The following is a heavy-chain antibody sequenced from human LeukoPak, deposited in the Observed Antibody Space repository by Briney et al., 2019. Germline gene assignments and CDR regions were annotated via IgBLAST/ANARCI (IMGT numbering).Heavy chain of an antibody. J-gene: IGHJ6*03. CDR2: IYYSGST. CDR1: GGSISSYY. CDR3: ARVSTNQVYYYYMDV. Sequence: KPSETLSLTCTVSGGSISSYYWSWIRQPPGKGLEWIGSIYYSGSTNYNPSLMSRVTMSVDTSKNQFSLKLSSVTAADTAVYYCARVSTNQVYYYYMDVWGKGTTVTVSS. V-gene: IGHV4-59*12.